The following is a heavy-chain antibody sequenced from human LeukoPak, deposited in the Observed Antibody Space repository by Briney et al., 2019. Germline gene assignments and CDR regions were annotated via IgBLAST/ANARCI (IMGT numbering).Heavy chain of an antibody. CDR1: GFTFTNAW. CDR2: IKSKTEGGTT. CDR3: TTDSSSWYAAQYYYGMDV. J-gene: IGHJ6*02. D-gene: IGHD6-13*01. Sequence: GGSLRLSCAASGFTFTNAWMGWVRQAPGKGMEWVDRIKSKTEGGTTDYDAPGKGSFTISRDDSTNTLYLQMNNLKPEDTAVYYCTTDSSSWYAAQYYYGMDVWGQGTTVTVSS. V-gene: IGHV3-15*01.